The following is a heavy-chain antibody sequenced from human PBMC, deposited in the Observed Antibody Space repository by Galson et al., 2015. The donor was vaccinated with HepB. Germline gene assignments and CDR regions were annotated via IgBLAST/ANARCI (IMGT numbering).Heavy chain of an antibody. J-gene: IGHJ4*02. CDR1: GYTFTSYA. D-gene: IGHD2-15*01. CDR3: ARDINKVATVWSY. CDR2: INAGNGNT. Sequence: SVKVSCKASGYTFTSYAMHWVRQAPGQRLEWMGWINAGNGNTKYSQKFQGRVTITRDTSASTAYMELSSLRSEDTAVYYCARDINKVATVWSYWGQGTLVTVSS. V-gene: IGHV1-3*01.